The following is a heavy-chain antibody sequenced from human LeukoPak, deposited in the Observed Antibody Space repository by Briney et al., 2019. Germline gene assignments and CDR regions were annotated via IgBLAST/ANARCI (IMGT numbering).Heavy chain of an antibody. CDR2: ISSSSSTI. Sequence: TGGSLRLSCAASGFTFSDHAMSWVRQAPGKGLEWVSYISSSSSTIYYADSVKGRFTISRDNAKNSLYLQMNSLRAEDTAVYYCASAQWELLYWGQGTLVTVSS. J-gene: IGHJ1*01. CDR3: ASAQWELLY. V-gene: IGHV3-48*01. CDR1: GFTFSDHA. D-gene: IGHD1-26*01.